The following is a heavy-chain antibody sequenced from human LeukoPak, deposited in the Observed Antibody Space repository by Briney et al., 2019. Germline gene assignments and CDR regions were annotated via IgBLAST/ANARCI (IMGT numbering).Heavy chain of an antibody. CDR2: IYPGDSDT. Sequence: GESLKISCEGSGYSFTSYWIGWVRQMPGKGLEWMGIIYPGDSDTRYSPSFQGQVTISADKSISTAYLQWSSLKASDTAMCYCARLLVVPAADYFDYWGQGTLVTVSS. J-gene: IGHJ4*02. V-gene: IGHV5-51*01. CDR3: ARLLVVPAADYFDY. D-gene: IGHD2-2*01. CDR1: GYSFTSYW.